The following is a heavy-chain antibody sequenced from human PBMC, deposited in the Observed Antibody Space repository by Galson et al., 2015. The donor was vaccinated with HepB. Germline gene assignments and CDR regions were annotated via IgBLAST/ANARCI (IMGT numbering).Heavy chain of an antibody. CDR1: GFTFSSYS. CDR3: AGGSYYYYYGMDV. D-gene: IGHD3-16*01. J-gene: IGHJ6*02. Sequence: SLRLSCAASGFTFSSYSMNWVLQAPGKGLEWVSYISSSSSTIYYADSVKGRFTISRDNAKNSLYLQMNSLRAEDTAVYYCAGGSYYYYYGMDVWGQGTTVTVSS. CDR2: ISSSSSTI. V-gene: IGHV3-48*01.